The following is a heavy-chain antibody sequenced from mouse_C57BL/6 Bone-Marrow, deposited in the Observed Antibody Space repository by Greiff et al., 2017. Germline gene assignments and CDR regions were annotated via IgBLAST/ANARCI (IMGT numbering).Heavy chain of an antibody. Sequence: EVQVVESGGGLVQPGGSLSLSCAASGFTFTDYYMSWVRQPPGKALEWLGFIRNKANGYTTEYSASVKGRFTISRDNSQSILYLQMNALRAEDSATYYCARYPHGSSYRYFDVWGTGTTVTVSS. J-gene: IGHJ1*03. D-gene: IGHD1-1*01. V-gene: IGHV7-3*01. CDR1: GFTFTDYY. CDR3: ARYPHGSSYRYFDV. CDR2: IRNKANGYTT.